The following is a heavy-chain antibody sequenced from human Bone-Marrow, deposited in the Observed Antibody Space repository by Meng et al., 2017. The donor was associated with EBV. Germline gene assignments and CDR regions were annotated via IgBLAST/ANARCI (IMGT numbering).Heavy chain of an antibody. D-gene: IGHD2-2*01. V-gene: IGHV1-69*06. CDR1: GGTFRRYT. CDR3: ARAGGCSTTSCPSGYFDP. Sequence: QGEVGKSGTEVKRPGCSVNASCKASGGTFRRYTISWVRQAPGQGLEWMGGIIPILGTSTRAQKFQGRLTITADKVTDTAYMELSSLRSEDTAVYYCARAGGCSTTSCPSGYFDPWGQGTLVTASS. CDR2: IIPILGTS. J-gene: IGHJ5*02.